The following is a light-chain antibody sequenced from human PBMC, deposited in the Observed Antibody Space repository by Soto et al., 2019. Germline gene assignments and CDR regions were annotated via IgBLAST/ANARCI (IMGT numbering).Light chain of an antibody. CDR1: SGSIASNY. Sequence: NFMLTQPHSVSESPGKTVTISCTRSSGSIASNYVQWYQQRPGSAPTTVIYEDNQRPSGVPDRFSGSIDSSSNSASLTISGLKTEDEDDYYCQSYDSSNPVVFGGGTKVTVL. J-gene: IGLJ2*01. V-gene: IGLV6-57*04. CDR3: QSYDSSNPVV. CDR2: EDN.